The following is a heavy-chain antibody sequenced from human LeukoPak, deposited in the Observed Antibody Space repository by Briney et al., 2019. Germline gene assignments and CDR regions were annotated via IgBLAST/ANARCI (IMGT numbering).Heavy chain of an antibody. D-gene: IGHD2-15*01. Sequence: SETLSLTCTVSGDSISSDISYWSWSRQPAGKELEWIGRVSISGGTNYNPSLRSRVTISVDTSKNQFSLILSSVTAADTAMYFCARLRNVVLFDYWGQGTLVTVSS. CDR3: ARLRNVVLFDY. CDR2: VSISGGT. V-gene: IGHV4-61*02. CDR1: GDSISSDISY. J-gene: IGHJ4*02.